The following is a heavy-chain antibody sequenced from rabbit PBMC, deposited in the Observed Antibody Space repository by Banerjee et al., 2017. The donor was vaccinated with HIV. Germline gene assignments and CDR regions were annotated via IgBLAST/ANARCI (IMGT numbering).Heavy chain of an antibody. D-gene: IGHD2-1*01. V-gene: IGHV1S45*01. CDR3: ARDLGYFDNFGVGNL. CDR1: GFSFSSSYH. CDR2: IYTGSSGKT. Sequence: QEQLVEYGGDLVQPEGSLTLTCTASGFSFSSSYHMCWVRQAPGKGLEWIGCIYTGSSGKTYYASWAKGRFTISKPSSTTVTLQMTSLTAADTATYFCARDLGYFDNFGVGNLWGPGTLVTVS. J-gene: IGHJ4*01.